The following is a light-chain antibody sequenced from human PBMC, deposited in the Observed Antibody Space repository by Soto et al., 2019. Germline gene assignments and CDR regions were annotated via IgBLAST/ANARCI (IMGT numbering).Light chain of an antibody. CDR2: DIS. J-gene: IGKJ1*01. Sequence: EIVLTQSPATLSLSPGERATLSCMASQAVGHYLAWYQQKPGQAPRLLIYDISYRATGIPARFTGSGSGTDFTLTISSLEPEDCAVSYCQQRRNWPRTFGRGTKVEIK. CDR1: QAVGHY. V-gene: IGKV3-11*01. CDR3: QQRRNWPRT.